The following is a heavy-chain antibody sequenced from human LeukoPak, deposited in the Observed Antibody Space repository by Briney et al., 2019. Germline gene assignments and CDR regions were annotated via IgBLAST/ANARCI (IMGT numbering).Heavy chain of an antibody. V-gene: IGHV5-51*01. D-gene: IGHD6-19*01. CDR3: ARHGAVAGTTPFDY. CDR2: IHPGDSET. Sequence: GGSLQISSKAFGSRFTSNWTGWVRRMPGKGLECMGIIHPGDSETRYSPSFQGQVTISADKSISTAYLQWSGLKASDTAMYYCARHGAVAGTTPFDYWGQGTLVTVSS. J-gene: IGHJ4*02. CDR1: GSRFTSNW.